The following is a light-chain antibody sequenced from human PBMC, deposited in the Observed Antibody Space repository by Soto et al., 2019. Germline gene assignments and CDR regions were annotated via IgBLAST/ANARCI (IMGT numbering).Light chain of an antibody. V-gene: IGKV1-39*01. CDR3: QQSYSTPSIT. CDR1: QDISSS. Sequence: DTQMTQSPSSLSASVGDRVTIACHSSQDISSSLNWYQQKPEKAPKLLIYDASSLQSGVPSRFSGSGSGTDFTLTISSLQPEDFATYYCQQSYSTPSITFGQGTRLEI. CDR2: DAS. J-gene: IGKJ5*01.